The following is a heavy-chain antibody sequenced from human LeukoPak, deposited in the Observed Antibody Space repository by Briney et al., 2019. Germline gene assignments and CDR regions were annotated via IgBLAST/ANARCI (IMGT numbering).Heavy chain of an antibody. CDR1: GFTFSSYE. CDR3: ARERIAVAAIDY. D-gene: IGHD6-19*01. V-gene: IGHV3-48*03. J-gene: IGHJ4*02. Sequence: PGGSLRLSCAASGFTFSSYEMNWVRQAPGKGLEWVSYISSSGSTIYYADSVKGRFTISRDNDKNSLYLQMNSLRAEDTAVYYCARERIAVAAIDYWDQGTLVTVSS. CDR2: ISSSGSTI.